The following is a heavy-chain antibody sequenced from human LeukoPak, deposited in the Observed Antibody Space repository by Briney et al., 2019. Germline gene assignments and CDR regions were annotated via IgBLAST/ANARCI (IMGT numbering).Heavy chain of an antibody. D-gene: IGHD1-7*01. CDR1: GFTFSSYS. V-gene: IGHV3-21*01. Sequence: PGGSLRLSCAAYGFTFSSYSMNWVRQAPGKGLEWVSSISSSSSYIYYADSVKGRFTISRDNAKNSLYLQMNRLRAEDTAVYYCAREEGELPRDYMDVWGKGTTVTVSS. J-gene: IGHJ6*03. CDR3: AREEGELPRDYMDV. CDR2: ISSSSSYI.